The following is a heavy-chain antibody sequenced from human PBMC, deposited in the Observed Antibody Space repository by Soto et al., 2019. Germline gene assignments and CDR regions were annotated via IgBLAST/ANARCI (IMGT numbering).Heavy chain of an antibody. Sequence: SETLSLTCTVSGASISRGGYSWSWIRQHPGKGLEWIGYMFYSGTAHYNPSLQSRVTLSLDTFNNHFYLNLTSMTVADSAVYSSARAVDGDPTDYGGPGTLVTVSS. J-gene: IGHJ4*02. CDR1: GASISRGGYS. V-gene: IGHV4-31*03. CDR3: ARAVDGDPTDY. CDR2: MFYSGTA.